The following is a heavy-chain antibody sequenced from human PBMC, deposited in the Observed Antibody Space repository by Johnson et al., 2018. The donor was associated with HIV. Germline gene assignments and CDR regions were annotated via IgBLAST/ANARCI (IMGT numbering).Heavy chain of an antibody. J-gene: IGHJ3*02. D-gene: IGHD1-1*01. CDR1: GFTFSSYA. CDR2: ISYDGSNK. CDR3: ARGFEQLDDAFDI. Sequence: QVQLMESGGGLVQPGGSLRLSCAASGFTFSSYAMHWVRQAPGKGLEWVAVISYDGSNKYYADSVKGRFTISRDNSKNTLYLQMNSLRAEDTAVYYCARGFEQLDDAFDIWGQGTMVTVSS. V-gene: IGHV3-30*04.